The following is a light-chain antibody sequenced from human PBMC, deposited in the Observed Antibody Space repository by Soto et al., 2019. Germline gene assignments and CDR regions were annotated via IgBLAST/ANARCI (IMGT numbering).Light chain of an antibody. CDR3: QQRSNWPPVIT. V-gene: IGKV3-11*01. CDR1: QSFSSY. Sequence: EIVLTQSPATLSLSPGERATLSCRASQSFSSYLAWYQQKPGQAPRLLIYDASKRATVIPARFSGRVSRTDFTLTISSLEPEDFAVYYCQQRSNWPPVITFGQGTRLEIK. CDR2: DAS. J-gene: IGKJ5*01.